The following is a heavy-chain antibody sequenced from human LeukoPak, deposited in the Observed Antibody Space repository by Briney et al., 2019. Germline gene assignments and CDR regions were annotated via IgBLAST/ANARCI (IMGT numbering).Heavy chain of an antibody. Sequence: GRSLRLSCAASGFTFDDYTMHWVRQAPGKGLEWVSGISWNSGSIGYADSVKGRFTISRDNAKNSLYLQMNSLRAEDTALYYCAKDINYGGNPGFDYWGQGTLVTVSS. CDR2: ISWNSGSI. CDR1: GFTFDDYT. D-gene: IGHD4-23*01. V-gene: IGHV3-9*01. CDR3: AKDINYGGNPGFDY. J-gene: IGHJ4*02.